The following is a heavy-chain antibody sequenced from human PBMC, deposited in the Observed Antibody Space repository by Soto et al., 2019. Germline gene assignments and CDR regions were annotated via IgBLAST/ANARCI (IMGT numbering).Heavy chain of an antibody. D-gene: IGHD4-17*01. V-gene: IGHV1-18*04. Sequence: QVQLVQSGAEVKKPGASVKVSCKASGYTFTSYGISWVRQAPGQGLEWMGWISAYNGNTNYAQKLQDRVTMTSDTSTSTAYMELRSLRSDDTDVYYCARDGQIAPAHGTVTTFDYWGQGSLVTVSS. J-gene: IGHJ4*02. CDR1: GYTFTSYG. CDR2: ISAYNGNT. CDR3: ARDGQIAPAHGTVTTFDY.